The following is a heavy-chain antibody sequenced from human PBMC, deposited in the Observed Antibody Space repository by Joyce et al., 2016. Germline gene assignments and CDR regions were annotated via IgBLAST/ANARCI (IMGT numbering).Heavy chain of an antibody. V-gene: IGHV3-21*01. J-gene: IGHJ4*02. D-gene: IGHD3-10*01. Sequence: EVQLVESGGGLVKPGGSLRLSCAASGFTFSNYSMNWVRQAQGKGLEWVSSISSSRSYIYYADSVKGRFTISRDNAKNSLYLQMNSLRAEDTAVYYCARDSRFTMVRGVKGGNYFDYWGQGTLVTVSS. CDR2: ISSSRSYI. CDR1: GFTFSNYS. CDR3: ARDSRFTMVRGVKGGNYFDY.